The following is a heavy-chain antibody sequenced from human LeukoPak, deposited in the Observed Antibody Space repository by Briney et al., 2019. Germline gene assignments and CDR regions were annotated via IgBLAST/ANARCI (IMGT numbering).Heavy chain of an antibody. Sequence: GGSLRLSWAAAGSTFSDNYTSWIRQAPEKGLEWVSYISSSSSYTNYADSVKGRFTISRDNAKNSLYLQMNSLRDEHTAVYYCAKDRKSRGSLGFDYWGQGALVIVSS. CDR3: AKDRKSRGSLGFDY. CDR1: GSTFSDNY. CDR2: ISSSSSYT. V-gene: IGHV3-11*05. D-gene: IGHD3-22*01. J-gene: IGHJ4*02.